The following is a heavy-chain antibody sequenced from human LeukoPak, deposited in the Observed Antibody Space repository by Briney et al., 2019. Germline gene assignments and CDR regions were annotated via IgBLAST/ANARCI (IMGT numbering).Heavy chain of an antibody. D-gene: IGHD3-3*01. CDR2: IYSSGST. J-gene: IGHJ4*02. V-gene: IGHV4-61*02. CDR3: AREAYDFWSGYYDY. CDR1: GGSISSGSYY. Sequence: SQTLSLTCTVSGGSISSGSYYWSWIWQPAGKGLEWIGRIYSSGSTNYNPSLKSRVTISVDTSKNQFSLKLNSVSAADTAVYYCAREAYDFWSGYYDYWGQGTLVTVSS.